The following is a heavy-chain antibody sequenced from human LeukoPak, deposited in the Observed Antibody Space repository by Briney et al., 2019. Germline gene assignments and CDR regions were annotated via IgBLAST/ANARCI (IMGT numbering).Heavy chain of an antibody. CDR2: ITSSLSYI. V-gene: IGHV3-21*01. CDR3: ARDFGRTSDWQPRLYYGMDV. J-gene: IGHJ6*02. D-gene: IGHD2-2*01. Sequence: GGSLRLSCAASGFTFKSYTMNWVRQAPGKGLEWVSSITSSLSYISYADSVKGRFTISRDNAKNSLSLQMNSLRAEDTAVYYCARDFGRTSDWQPRLYYGMDVWGQGTTVTVSS. CDR1: GFTFKSYT.